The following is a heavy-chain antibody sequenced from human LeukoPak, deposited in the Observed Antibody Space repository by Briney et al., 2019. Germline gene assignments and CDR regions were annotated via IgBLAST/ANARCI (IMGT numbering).Heavy chain of an antibody. CDR2: IYSAGPT. CDR3: ARIEWERLGRAFDI. J-gene: IGHJ3*02. V-gene: IGHV3-53*01. Sequence: GGSLRLSCAASGFTVRDNCIAWGRQAPGKGLEWVSSIYSAGPTHYAESVKGRFTISRDNSKNTLYLQMNSLRAEDMAVYYCARIEWERLGRAFDIWGQGTMVTVSS. D-gene: IGHD1-26*01. CDR1: GFTVRDNC.